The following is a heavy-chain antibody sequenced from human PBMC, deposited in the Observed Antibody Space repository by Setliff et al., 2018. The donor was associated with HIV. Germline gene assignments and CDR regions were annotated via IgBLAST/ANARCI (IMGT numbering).Heavy chain of an antibody. CDR3: AKGVKFLDP. J-gene: IGHJ5*02. Sequence: PGGSLRLSCVASGIDVSRNYMSWVRQAPGKGLEWVSVIYNDGRTYYADSVRGRFTISRDNSNSILFLQMNSLLFEDTAVYYCAKGVKFLDPWGQGTLVTVSS. CDR1: GIDVSRNY. V-gene: IGHV3-53*01. CDR2: IYNDGRT. D-gene: IGHD3-16*01.